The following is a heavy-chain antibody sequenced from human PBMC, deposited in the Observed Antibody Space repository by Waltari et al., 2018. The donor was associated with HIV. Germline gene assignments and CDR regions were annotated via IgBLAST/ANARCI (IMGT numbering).Heavy chain of an antibody. J-gene: IGHJ5*02. Sequence: VESGGALVQPGGSLRLSCEASGFTFEDYAIHWVRQLPGQGLEWFSGIAWNGAAPGYAASVQGRFTIYRDNGKRSLFLQMHSLREEDTALYYCALDTGRLVWAGPNWYDPRGQGTRVTVSS. CDR2: IAWNGAAP. V-gene: IGHV3-9*01. D-gene: IGHD6-13*01. CDR3: ALDTGRLVWAGPNWYDP. CDR1: GFTFEDYA.